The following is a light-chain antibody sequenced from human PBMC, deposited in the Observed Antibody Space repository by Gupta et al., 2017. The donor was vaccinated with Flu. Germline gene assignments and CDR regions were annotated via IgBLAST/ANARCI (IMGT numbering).Light chain of an antibody. J-gene: IGKJ1*01. V-gene: IGKV3-15*01. CDR1: QSVGSN. Sequence: EIVMTQSPATLSVSPGERVTLSCRASQSVGSNVAWYKQKPGQAPRLLIYGASTRDTGIPARFGGSGFGKKFTLTISSRQSEDFAVYYCQQNNNWPPWTFGQGTKVEIK. CDR2: GAS. CDR3: QQNNNWPPWT.